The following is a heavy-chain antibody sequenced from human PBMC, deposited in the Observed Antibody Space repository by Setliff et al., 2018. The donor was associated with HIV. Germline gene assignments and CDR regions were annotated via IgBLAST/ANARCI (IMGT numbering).Heavy chain of an antibody. V-gene: IGHV4-59*08. CDR3: ASRDTSRYFDDY. J-gene: IGHJ4*02. Sequence: PSETLSLTCTVSGASIRSHYWSWIRQAPGKGLEWIGNIYYSGSTNYNPSLKSRVTISVDTSKSQFSLKLTSVTAADTAVYYCASRDTSRYFDDYWGQGTLVTVSS. D-gene: IGHD3-22*01. CDR1: GASIRSHY. CDR2: IYYSGST.